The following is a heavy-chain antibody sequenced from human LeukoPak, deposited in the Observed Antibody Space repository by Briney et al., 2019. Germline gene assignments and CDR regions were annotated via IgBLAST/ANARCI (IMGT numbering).Heavy chain of an antibody. J-gene: IGHJ3*02. Sequence: PSETLSLTCTVSGGSISSGNYYWGWIRQPPGKGLEWIASIHYSETAYYNPSLKSRVTISVDTSKNHFSLKLTSVTAADTAVYYCARFYPGYYYDSSGYAAFDIWGQGTMVTVSS. CDR3: ARFYPGYYYDSSGYAAFDI. V-gene: IGHV4-39*02. D-gene: IGHD3-22*01. CDR2: IHYSETA. CDR1: GGSISSGNYY.